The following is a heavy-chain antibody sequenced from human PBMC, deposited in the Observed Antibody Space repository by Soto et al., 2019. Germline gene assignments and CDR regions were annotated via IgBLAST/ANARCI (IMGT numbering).Heavy chain of an antibody. CDR1: GGSISSSSYY. CDR2: IYYSGST. J-gene: IGHJ1*01. Sequence: SATLSLTCTVSGGSISSSSYYWGWIRQPPRKGMEWIGSIYYSGSTYYTPSLKSRVTISVDTSKNHFSLKLSSVTAADTAVYYCARPNKKIYDSSGYLYFQHWGQGTLVTVSS. V-gene: IGHV4-39*01. CDR3: ARPNKKIYDSSGYLYFQH. D-gene: IGHD3-22*01.